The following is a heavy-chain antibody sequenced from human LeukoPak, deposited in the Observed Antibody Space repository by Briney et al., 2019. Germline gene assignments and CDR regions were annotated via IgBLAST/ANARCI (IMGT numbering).Heavy chain of an antibody. J-gene: IGHJ4*02. CDR2: IHPSTGNP. D-gene: IGHD3-22*01. V-gene: IGHV7-4-1*02. CDR1: GYSFSNYA. CDR3: ASSRYYDSSGYYLPVY. Sequence: VASVKVSCKASGYSFSNYAMNWVRQAPGQGLEFMGWIHPSTGNPAYAQGFSGRFVFSLDTSVSTAYLQISSLKAEDTAVYYCASSRYYDSSGYYLPVYWGQGTLVTVSS.